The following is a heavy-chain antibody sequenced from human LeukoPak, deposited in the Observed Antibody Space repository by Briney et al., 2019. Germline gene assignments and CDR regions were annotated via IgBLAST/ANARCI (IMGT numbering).Heavy chain of an antibody. CDR1: GYTFTSYG. CDR2: ISAYNGNT. D-gene: IGHD3-22*01. Sequence: ASVKVSCTASGYTFTSYGISWVRPDPGQGLEWMGWISAYNGNTNYAQKLQGRVTMTTDTSTSTAYMELRSLRSDDTAVYYCAREGLYSSGYQAGGYWGQGTLVTVSS. CDR3: AREGLYSSGYQAGGY. J-gene: IGHJ4*02. V-gene: IGHV1-18*01.